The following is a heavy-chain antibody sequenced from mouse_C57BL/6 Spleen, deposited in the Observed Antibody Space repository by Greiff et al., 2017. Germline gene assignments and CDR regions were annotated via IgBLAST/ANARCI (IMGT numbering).Heavy chain of an antibody. Sequence: EVQLQQSGPELVKPGASVKISCKASGYSFTGYYMNWVKQSPEKSLEWIGEINPSTGGTTYNQKFKAKATLTVDKSSSTAYMQLKSLTSEDSAVYYCARNYGPPYYAMDYWGQGTSVTVSS. J-gene: IGHJ4*01. CDR1: GYSFTGYY. D-gene: IGHD1-1*01. CDR2: INPSTGGT. V-gene: IGHV1-42*01. CDR3: ARNYGPPYYAMDY.